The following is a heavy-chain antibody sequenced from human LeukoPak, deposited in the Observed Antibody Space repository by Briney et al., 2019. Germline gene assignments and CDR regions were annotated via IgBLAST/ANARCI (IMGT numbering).Heavy chain of an antibody. CDR1: GGSISSYY. Sequence: SETLSLTCTVSGGSISSYYCSWIRQPPGKGLEWIGYIYYSGSTNYNPSLKSRVTISVDTSKNQFSLKLSSVTAADTAVYYSARGMDIVATDYWGQGTLVTVSS. D-gene: IGHD5-12*01. CDR3: ARGMDIVATDY. V-gene: IGHV4-59*01. CDR2: IYYSGST. J-gene: IGHJ4*02.